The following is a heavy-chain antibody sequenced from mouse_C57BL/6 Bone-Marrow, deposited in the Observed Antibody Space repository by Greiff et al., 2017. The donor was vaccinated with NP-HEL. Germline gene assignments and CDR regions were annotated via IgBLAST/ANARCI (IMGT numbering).Heavy chain of an antibody. CDR2: INPYNGGT. CDR3: ARKELGSYYFDY. CDR1: GYTFTDYY. Sequence: VQLQQSGPVLVKPGASVKMSCKASGYTFTDYYMNWVKQSHGKSLEWIGVINPYNGGTSYNQKFKGKATLTVDKSSSTAYMELNSLTSEDSAVYYCARKELGSYYFDYWGQGTTLTVSS. V-gene: IGHV1-19*01. J-gene: IGHJ2*01. D-gene: IGHD4-1*01.